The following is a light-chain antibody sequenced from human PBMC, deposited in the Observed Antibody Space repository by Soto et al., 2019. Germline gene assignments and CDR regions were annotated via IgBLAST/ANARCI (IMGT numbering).Light chain of an antibody. CDR3: QQTNIFPGT. CDR1: QGIGTW. Sequence: DIQMTQSPSSVSASVGDRLTITCRASQGIGTWLAWYQQKPGKAPKLLIYTASSLHSGVPSRFSGSGSGTDFTLTINSLQPEDFATDYCQQTNIFPGTFGQGTKLEIK. CDR2: TAS. V-gene: IGKV1-12*01. J-gene: IGKJ2*01.